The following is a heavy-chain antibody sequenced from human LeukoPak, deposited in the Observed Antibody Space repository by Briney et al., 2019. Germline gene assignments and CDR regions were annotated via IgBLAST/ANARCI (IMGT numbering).Heavy chain of an antibody. Sequence: GESLKISCQGSGYSCTNYWIAWVRQMPGKGLEWMGIIYPGDSDTKYSPSFQGQVTISADKSITTAYLQWSSLKASDTAMYYCARQESGLRWQTFDYWGQGTLVTVSS. V-gene: IGHV5-51*01. D-gene: IGHD4-23*01. J-gene: IGHJ4*02. CDR1: GYSCTNYW. CDR2: IYPGDSDT. CDR3: ARQESGLRWQTFDY.